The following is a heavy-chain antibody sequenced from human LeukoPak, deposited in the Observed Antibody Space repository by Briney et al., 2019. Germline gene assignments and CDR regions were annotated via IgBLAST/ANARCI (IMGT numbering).Heavy chain of an antibody. CDR1: GGSVSSGSYY. J-gene: IGHJ4*02. CDR2: IYYSGST. D-gene: IGHD1-1*01. Sequence: PSETLSLTCTVSGGSVSSGSYYWSWIRQPPGKGLEWIGYIYYSGSTNYNPSLKSRVTISVDTSKNQFSLKLSSVTAADTAVYYCARGQGYPQTDYWGQGTLVTVSS. V-gene: IGHV4-61*01. CDR3: ARGQGYPQTDY.